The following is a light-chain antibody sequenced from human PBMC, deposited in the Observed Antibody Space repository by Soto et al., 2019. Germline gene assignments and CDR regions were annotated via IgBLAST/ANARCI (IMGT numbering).Light chain of an antibody. CDR1: QSVSSY. J-gene: IGKJ4*01. CDR2: DAS. Sequence: EIVLTQSPATLSLSPGERATLSCRASQSVSSYLAWYQQKPGQAPRLLIYDASNRATGIPARFSGSGSGTDFTLTISGLEPEDFAVYYCQQRSNWPPLTFCGGTKVEIK. V-gene: IGKV3-11*01. CDR3: QQRSNWPPLT.